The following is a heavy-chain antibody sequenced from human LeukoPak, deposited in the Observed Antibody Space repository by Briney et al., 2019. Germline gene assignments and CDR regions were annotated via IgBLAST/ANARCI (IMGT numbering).Heavy chain of an antibody. Sequence: ASVTVSCKASGYTFTDYYIHWVRQAPGQGLAWMGWINPHSGGTNYAQKFQGRVSMTRDTSISTAYMELRRLRSDDTAVYYCARDFTSSGWRNFDYWGQGTLVTVSS. V-gene: IGHV1-2*02. J-gene: IGHJ4*02. CDR1: GYTFTDYY. CDR2: INPHSGGT. CDR3: ARDFTSSGWRNFDY. D-gene: IGHD6-19*01.